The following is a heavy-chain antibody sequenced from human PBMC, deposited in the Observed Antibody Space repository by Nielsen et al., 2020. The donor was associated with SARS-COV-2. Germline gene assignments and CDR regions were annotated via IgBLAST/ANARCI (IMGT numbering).Heavy chain of an antibody. CDR3: VRDTLAHGLDV. CDR1: GDSIRNSRYY. Sequence: SETLSLTCSVSGDSIRNSRYYWTWVRQPSGRGPEWIGNIHYTGSANYSPSLKSRLSMSLEASRNQFSLSVKSMTAADSAEYYCVRDTLAHGLDVWGQGITVTVSS. CDR2: IHYTGSA. V-gene: IGHV4-31*03. J-gene: IGHJ6*02.